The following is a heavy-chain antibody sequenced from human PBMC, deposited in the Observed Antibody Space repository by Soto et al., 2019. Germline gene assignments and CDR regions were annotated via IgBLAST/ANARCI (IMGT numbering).Heavy chain of an antibody. D-gene: IGHD3-10*01. Sequence: SVKVSCKASGYTFTSYAMHWVRQAPGQRLEWMGWINAGNGNTEYSQKFQGRVTITRDTSASTAYMELSSLRSEDTAVYYCARDRVLLWFGELSYYYYYGMDVWGQGTTVTVSS. CDR1: GYTFTSYA. J-gene: IGHJ6*02. V-gene: IGHV1-3*01. CDR3: ARDRVLLWFGELSYYYYYGMDV. CDR2: INAGNGNT.